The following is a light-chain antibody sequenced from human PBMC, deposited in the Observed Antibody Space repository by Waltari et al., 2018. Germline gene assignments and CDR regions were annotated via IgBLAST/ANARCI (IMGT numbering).Light chain of an antibody. CDR2: DVT. J-gene: IGLJ2*01. V-gene: IGLV2-14*03. CDR1: SSDVGGYDY. CDR3: ISYTRTSTLI. Sequence: QSALTQPASVSGSPGQSIILSCPGTSSDVGGYDYVSWSQQHPGKAPTPTLYDVTHRPSGVSNRFSVSKSADTASLTISGLQAEDEADYYCISYTRTSTLIFGGGTKLTVL.